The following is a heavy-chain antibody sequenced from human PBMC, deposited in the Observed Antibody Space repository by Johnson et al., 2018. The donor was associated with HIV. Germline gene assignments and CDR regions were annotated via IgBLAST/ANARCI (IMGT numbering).Heavy chain of an antibody. J-gene: IGHJ3*02. D-gene: IGHD3-10*01. CDR2: ISYDGSNE. V-gene: IGHV3-30-3*01. CDR1: GFSFSTYA. CDR3: ASSWFGELSYAFDI. Sequence: QVQLVESGGGVVQTGGSLRLSCAASGFSFSTYAMHWVRQAPGKGLEWVAVISYDGSNEYYTDSVKGRFTISRDNSKNSLYLQMNSLRAEDTAVYYCASSWFGELSYAFDIWGQGTMVTVSS.